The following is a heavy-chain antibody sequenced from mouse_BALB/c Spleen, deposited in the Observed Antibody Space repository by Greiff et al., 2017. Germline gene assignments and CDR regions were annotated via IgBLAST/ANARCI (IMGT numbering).Heavy chain of an antibody. CDR3: ARSRLTYAMDD. Sequence: EVHLVESGPGLVKPSQSLSLTCTVTGYSITSDYAWNWIRQFPGNKLEWMGYISYSGSTSYNPSLKSRISITRDTSKNQFFLQLNSVTTEDTATYYCARSRLTYAMDDWGQGTSVTVSS. V-gene: IGHV3-2*02. CDR1: GYSITSDYA. CDR2: ISYSGST. D-gene: IGHD2-2*01. J-gene: IGHJ4*01.